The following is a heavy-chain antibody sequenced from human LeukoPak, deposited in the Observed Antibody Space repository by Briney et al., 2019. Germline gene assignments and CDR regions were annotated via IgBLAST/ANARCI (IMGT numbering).Heavy chain of an antibody. CDR3: ARGDYYDSSGYLDY. V-gene: IGHV1-18*01. J-gene: IGHJ4*02. CDR2: ISAYNGNT. D-gene: IGHD3-22*01. CDR1: GYTFTSYG. Sequence: ASVKVSCKASGYTFTSYGISWVRQAPGQGLEWMGWISAYNGNTNYAQKLQGRVTMTTDTSTRTAYMELRSLRSDDTAVYYCARGDYYDSSGYLDYWGQGTLVTVSS.